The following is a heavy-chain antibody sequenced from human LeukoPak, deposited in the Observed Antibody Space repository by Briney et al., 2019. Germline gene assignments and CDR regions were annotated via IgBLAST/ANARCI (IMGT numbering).Heavy chain of an antibody. Sequence: SETLSLTCAVSGGSISSGDYYWSWIRQPPGKGLEWIGEINHSGSTNYNPSLKSRVTISVDTSKNQFSLKLSSVTAADTAVYYCARGARGYSYGYKRPWFDPWGQGTLVTVSS. V-gene: IGHV4-34*01. D-gene: IGHD5-18*01. J-gene: IGHJ5*02. CDR3: ARGARGYSYGYKRPWFDP. CDR1: GGSISSGDYY. CDR2: INHSGST.